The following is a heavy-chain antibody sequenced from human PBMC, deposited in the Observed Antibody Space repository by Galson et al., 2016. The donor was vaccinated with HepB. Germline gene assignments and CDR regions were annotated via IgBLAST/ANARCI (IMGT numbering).Heavy chain of an antibody. CDR2: ISHDGSDK. CDR3: ARDPQFPVETYSGSGTYYKRGFYFDY. J-gene: IGHJ4*02. D-gene: IGHD3-10*01. V-gene: IGHV3-30*04. Sequence: SLRLSCAASGFTFSTYAMHWVRQAPGKGLEWVAVISHDGSDKYYADSVKGRFTISRDKSKNTVFLQMNSLRAEDTAVHYCARDPQFPVETYSGSGTYYKRGFYFDYWGQGTLVTVSS. CDR1: GFTFSTYA.